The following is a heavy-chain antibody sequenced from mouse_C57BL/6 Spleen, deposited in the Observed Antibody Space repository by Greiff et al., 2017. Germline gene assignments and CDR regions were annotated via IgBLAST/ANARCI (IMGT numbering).Heavy chain of an antibody. CDR1: GYTFTSYW. D-gene: IGHD3-2*02. CDR3: ARSKAAQAIDYARDY. Sequence: QVQLQQPGAELVKPGASVKLSCKASGYTFTSYWMHWVKQRPGHGLEWIGMIHPNSGSTNYNEKFKSKATLTVDKSSSTAYMQLSSLKSEDSAVYYGARSKAAQAIDYARDYWGQGTSVTVSS. J-gene: IGHJ4*01. CDR2: IHPNSGST. V-gene: IGHV1-64*01.